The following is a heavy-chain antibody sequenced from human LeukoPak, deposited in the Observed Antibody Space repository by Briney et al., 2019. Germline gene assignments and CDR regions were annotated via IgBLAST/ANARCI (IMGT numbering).Heavy chain of an antibody. CDR3: AGYYDSSGYPSFDY. D-gene: IGHD3-22*01. V-gene: IGHV3-23*01. J-gene: IGHJ4*02. CDR2: ISGSGGST. CDR1: GFTFSSYA. Sequence: GGSLRLSCAASGFTFSSYAMSWVRQAPGKGLEWASAISGSGGSTYYADSVKGRFTISRDNSKNTLYLQMNSLRAEDTAVYYCAGYYDSSGYPSFDYWGQGTLVTVSS.